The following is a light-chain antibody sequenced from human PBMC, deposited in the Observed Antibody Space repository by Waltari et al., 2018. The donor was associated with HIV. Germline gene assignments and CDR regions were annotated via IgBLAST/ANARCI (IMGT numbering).Light chain of an antibody. CDR3: ASNRLDYTLI. Sequence: QSALTQPASVSGFLGQSINISCTGISTDSRFYHYVSWYQQYPGKIPRLIIFDITNRPSGVSAHFSGSRSGNSASLTFSGLQSGDEAHYYCASNRLDYTLIFGGGTKLTVL. CDR1: STDSRFYHY. CDR2: DIT. J-gene: IGLJ2*01. V-gene: IGLV2-14*03.